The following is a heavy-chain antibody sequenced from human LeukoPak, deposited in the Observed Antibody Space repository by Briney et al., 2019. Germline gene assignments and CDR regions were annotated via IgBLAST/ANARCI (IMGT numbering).Heavy chain of an antibody. CDR3: ARGTYYVWRSYRYSDWFDP. Sequence: PSETLSFTCAVYGGSFSGYYWNWIRQPPGKGLERIGEINNSGSTNYNPSLKSRVTISVDTSKNQFSLKLSSVTAADTAVYYCARGTYYVWRSYRYSDWFDPWGQGTLVTVSS. D-gene: IGHD3-16*02. CDR1: GGSFSGYY. V-gene: IGHV4-34*01. J-gene: IGHJ5*02. CDR2: INNSGST.